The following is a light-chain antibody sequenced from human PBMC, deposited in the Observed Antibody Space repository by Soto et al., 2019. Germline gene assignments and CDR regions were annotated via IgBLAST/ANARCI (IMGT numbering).Light chain of an antibody. CDR1: QSIQNY. Sequence: DIQMTQSPSSLSASVGDRVTITCRASQSIQNYLNWYQQKPGKAPKPLIYAASSLQRGVPSRFSGSGSGTDFTLTISSLQTEDFATYYCQQSYDTPITFGQGTRLEIK. V-gene: IGKV1-39*01. J-gene: IGKJ5*01. CDR3: QQSYDTPIT. CDR2: AAS.